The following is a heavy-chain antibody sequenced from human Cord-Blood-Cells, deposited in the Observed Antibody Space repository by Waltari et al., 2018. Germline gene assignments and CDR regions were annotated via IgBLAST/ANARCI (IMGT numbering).Heavy chain of an antibody. J-gene: IGHJ3*02. CDR1: GYSISSGYY. V-gene: IGHV4-38-2*01. D-gene: IGHD2-15*01. Sequence: QVQLQESVPGLVKPSETLSLTCAVSGYSISSGYYWGWIRQPPGKGLEWIGSIYHSGSTYYNPSLKSRVTISVDTSKNQVSLKLSSVTAADTAVYYCARIYCSGGSCYAFDIWGQGTMVTVSS. CDR2: IYHSGST. CDR3: ARIYCSGGSCYAFDI.